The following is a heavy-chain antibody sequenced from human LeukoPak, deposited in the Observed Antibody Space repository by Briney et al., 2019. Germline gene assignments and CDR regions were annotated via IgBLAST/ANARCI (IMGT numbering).Heavy chain of an antibody. CDR3: AREHRYDILTGYYTFDY. CDR1: GFTFSDYY. D-gene: IGHD3-9*01. J-gene: IGHJ4*02. CDR2: ISSSGSTI. Sequence: GGSLRLSCAASGFTFSDYYMSWIRQAPGKGLEWVSYISSSGSTIYYADSVKGRFTISRDNAKNSLYLQMNSLRAEDTAVYYCAREHRYDILTGYYTFDYWGQGTLVTVSS. V-gene: IGHV3-11*01.